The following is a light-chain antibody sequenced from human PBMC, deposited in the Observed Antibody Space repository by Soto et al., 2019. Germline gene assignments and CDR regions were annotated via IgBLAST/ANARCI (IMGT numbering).Light chain of an antibody. CDR3: QQYKSYPYT. CDR2: KAS. Sequence: DIQMTQSPSTLSASAGDRVTMTCRASQSISTWLAWYQKKQGKAPKLLIYKASSLESGVPSRFSGSGSGTNFTLTISSLQPDDFASYYCQQYKSYPYTFGHGTKLEIK. J-gene: IGKJ2*01. V-gene: IGKV1-5*03. CDR1: QSISTW.